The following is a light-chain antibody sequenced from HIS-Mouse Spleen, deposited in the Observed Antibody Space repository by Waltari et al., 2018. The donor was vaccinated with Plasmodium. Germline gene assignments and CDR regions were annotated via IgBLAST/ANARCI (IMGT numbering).Light chain of an antibody. CDR1: RSDVGSYNL. Sequence: QSALTQPASVSGSPGQSITISCTGTRSDVGSYNLVPWYQMHPGKAPKLMIYEGSKRPSGVSNRFSGSKSGNTASLTISGLQAEDEADYYCCSYAGSSTFVFGGGTKLTVL. V-gene: IGLV2-23*03. CDR3: CSYAGSSTFV. CDR2: EGS. J-gene: IGLJ3*02.